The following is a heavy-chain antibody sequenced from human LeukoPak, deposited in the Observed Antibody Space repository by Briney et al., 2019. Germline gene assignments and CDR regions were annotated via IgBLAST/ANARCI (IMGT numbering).Heavy chain of an antibody. V-gene: IGHV1-46*01. J-gene: IGHJ4*02. Sequence: GASVKVSCKASGYTFTSYYMHWVRQAPGQGLEWMGIINPSGGSTSYAQKFQGRVTMTRDTSISTAYMELSRLRSDDTAVYYCAREPSRQRDYSNYSNRDYWGQGTLVTVSS. CDR3: AREPSRQRDYSNYSNRDY. CDR2: INPSGGST. D-gene: IGHD4-11*01. CDR1: GYTFTSYY.